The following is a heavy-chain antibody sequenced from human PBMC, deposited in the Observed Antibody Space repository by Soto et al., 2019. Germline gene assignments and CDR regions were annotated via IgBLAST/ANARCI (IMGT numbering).Heavy chain of an antibody. CDR3: TKVGGTSPPPVPVAC. Sequence: EVQLLESGGGLVQPGGSLRLSCAASGFTFSSYAMNWVRQAPGKGLEWVSTISGSGDNTYYADSVKGRFTISRDNSKKTLYLQMKSLRAEDTALYYCTKVGGTSPPPVPVACWGHGTQVTVSS. V-gene: IGHV3-23*01. CDR1: GFTFSSYA. D-gene: IGHD2-2*01. J-gene: IGHJ4*01. CDR2: ISGSGDNT.